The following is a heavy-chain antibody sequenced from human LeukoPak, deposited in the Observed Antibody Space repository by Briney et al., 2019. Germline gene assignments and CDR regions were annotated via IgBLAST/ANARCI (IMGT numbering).Heavy chain of an antibody. V-gene: IGHV1-69*04. CDR1: GGTFSSYA. CDR3: ARDHGPYYFDY. Sequence: WASVKVSCKASGGTFSSYAISWVRQAPGQGLEWMGRIIPILGIANYAQKFQGRVTITADKSTSTAYMELSSLRSEDTAVYYCARDHGPYYFDYWGQGTLVTVPS. CDR2: IIPILGIA. J-gene: IGHJ4*02.